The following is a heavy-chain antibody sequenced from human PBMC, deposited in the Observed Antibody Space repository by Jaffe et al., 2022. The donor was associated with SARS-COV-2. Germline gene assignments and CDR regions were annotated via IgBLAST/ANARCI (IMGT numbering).Heavy chain of an antibody. CDR2: MSYDGSSR. Sequence: QVQLVESGGGAAQPGTSLRLSCAASGSTFRSYGMHWVRQAPGKGLEWVALMSYDGSSRYYADSVKGRFTISRDNSENTLYLQMNSLRVEDTAVYYCAKDRSAAVTPRYGMDVWGQGTTVTVSS. J-gene: IGHJ6*02. V-gene: IGHV3-30*18. D-gene: IGHD6-13*01. CDR3: AKDRSAAVTPRYGMDV. CDR1: GSTFRSYG.